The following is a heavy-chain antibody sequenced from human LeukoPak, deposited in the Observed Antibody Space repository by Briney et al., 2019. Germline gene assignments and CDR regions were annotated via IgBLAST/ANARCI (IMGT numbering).Heavy chain of an antibody. Sequence: GGSLRLSCAASGFTFPNYDMSWVRQAPGKGLERVSTISDSGHDTSYADSVKGRFTISRDNSKNTLYLQMSSLRAEDTALYYCATGEYYFDFWGQGTLVTVSS. J-gene: IGHJ4*02. CDR3: ATGEYYFDF. CDR2: ISDSGHDT. V-gene: IGHV3-23*01. CDR1: GFTFPNYD. D-gene: IGHD3-16*01.